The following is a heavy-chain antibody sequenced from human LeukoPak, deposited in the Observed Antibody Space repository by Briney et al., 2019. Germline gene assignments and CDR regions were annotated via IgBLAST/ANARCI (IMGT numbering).Heavy chain of an antibody. D-gene: IGHD3-10*01. CDR2: IKQDGSET. CDR1: GITLSNYG. Sequence: PGGSLRLSCGVSGITLSNYGMSWVRQAPGKGLEWVANIKQDGSETYYVDSVKGRFTISRDNAKNSVFLHMNSLRGEDTALYYCVRHGSGRRFEHWGQGTLVTVSS. V-gene: IGHV3-7*01. J-gene: IGHJ4*02. CDR3: VRHGSGRRFEH.